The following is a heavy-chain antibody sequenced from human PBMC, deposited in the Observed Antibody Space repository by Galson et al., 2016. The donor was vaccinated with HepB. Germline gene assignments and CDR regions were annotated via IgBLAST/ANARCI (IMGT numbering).Heavy chain of an antibody. CDR1: GFTFNRRG. J-gene: IGHJ4*02. V-gene: IGHV3-30*18. D-gene: IGHD2/OR15-2a*01. Sequence: SLRLSCAASGFTFNRRGMHWVRQAPGKGLEWVAADSMDGRRNFYADSVKGRFTISRDNSNNLLFLQMSSLRVDDTAFYYCAKRNEYCPPVGCSVDSWGQGTLVSVSS. CDR3: AKRNEYCPPVGCSVDS. CDR2: DSMDGRRN.